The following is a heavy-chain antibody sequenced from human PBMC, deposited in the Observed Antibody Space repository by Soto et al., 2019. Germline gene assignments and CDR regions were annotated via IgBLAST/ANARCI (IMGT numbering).Heavy chain of an antibody. CDR3: ARAHYDFGFDY. Sequence: SEPLSLTCTVSGGSISSYYWSWIRQPPGKGLERIGYIYYSGSTNYNPSLKRRDTITVDTSKNQFSLKLSSVTAADTAVYYCARAHYDFGFDYGGQGTLVTVSS. V-gene: IGHV4-59*01. CDR2: IYYSGST. D-gene: IGHD3-3*01. CDR1: GGSISSYY. J-gene: IGHJ4*02.